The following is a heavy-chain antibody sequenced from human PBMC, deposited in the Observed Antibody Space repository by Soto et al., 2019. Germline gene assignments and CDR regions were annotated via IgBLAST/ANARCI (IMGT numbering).Heavy chain of an antibody. V-gene: IGHV3-15*07. D-gene: IGHD3-16*01. J-gene: IGHJ6*02. Sequence: DVLLVESGGGLVRPGGSLRLSCAASDFTFPNAWMNWVRQAPGKGLEWVGRIKSRSDGATTDYAVPVKDRFTISRDDSTDTLFLEMTSLRSDDTAVYHCATGRMLVWGGYYHAMDVWGQGTTVTVSS. CDR3: ATGRMLVWGGYYHAMDV. CDR1: DFTFPNAW. CDR2: IKSRSDGATT.